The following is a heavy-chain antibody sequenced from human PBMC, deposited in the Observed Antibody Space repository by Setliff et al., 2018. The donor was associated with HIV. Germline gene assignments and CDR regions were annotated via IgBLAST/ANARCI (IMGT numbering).Heavy chain of an antibody. V-gene: IGHV3-11*05. CDR2: ISSSSSYT. CDR3: ARDTVGLDY. Sequence: GGSLRLSCAASGFTFSNHVMNWVRQAPGKGLEWVSYISSSSSYTNYADSVKGRFTISRDNAKNSLYLQMNSLRAEDTAVYYCARDTVGLDYWGQGTLVTVSS. J-gene: IGHJ4*02. D-gene: IGHD2-15*01. CDR1: GFTFSNHV.